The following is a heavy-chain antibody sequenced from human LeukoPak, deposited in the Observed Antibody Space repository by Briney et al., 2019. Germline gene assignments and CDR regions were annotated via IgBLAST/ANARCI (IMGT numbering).Heavy chain of an antibody. Sequence: ASVKVSCKASGYTFTSYGISWVRQAPGQGLEWMGWISAYNGNTNYAQKLQGRVTMTTDTSTSTAYMELRGLRSDDTAVYYCAREGCYDSSGMYYFDYWGQGTLVTVSS. CDR2: ISAYNGNT. V-gene: IGHV1-18*01. CDR3: AREGCYDSSGMYYFDY. J-gene: IGHJ4*02. CDR1: GYTFTSYG. D-gene: IGHD3-22*01.